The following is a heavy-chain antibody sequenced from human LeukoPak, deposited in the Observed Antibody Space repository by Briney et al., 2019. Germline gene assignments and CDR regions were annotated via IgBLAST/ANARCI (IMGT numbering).Heavy chain of an antibody. D-gene: IGHD4-17*01. J-gene: IGHJ4*02. CDR3: ARGELYDYGDYGNRPRGGYFDY. V-gene: IGHV4-39*01. CDR1: GGSISSSSYY. Sequence: PSETLSLTCTVSGGSISSSSYYWSWIRQPPGKGLEWIGSIYYSGSTYYNPSLKSRVTISVDTSKNQFSLKLSSVTAADTAVYYCARGELYDYGDYGNRPRGGYFDYWGQGTLVTVSS. CDR2: IYYSGST.